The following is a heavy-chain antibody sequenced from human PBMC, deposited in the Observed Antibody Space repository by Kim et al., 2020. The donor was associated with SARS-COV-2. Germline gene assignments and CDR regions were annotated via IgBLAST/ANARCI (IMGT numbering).Heavy chain of an antibody. J-gene: IGHJ4*02. CDR2: INHSGST. V-gene: IGHV4-34*01. Sequence: SETLSLTCAVYGGSFSGYYWSWIRQPPGKGLEWIGEINHSGSTNYNPSLKSRVTISVDTSKNQFSLKLSSVTAADTAVYYCARGRGWAVRYYFDYWGQGTLVTVSS. CDR1: GGSFSGYY. CDR3: ARGRGWAVRYYFDY. D-gene: IGHD6-19*01.